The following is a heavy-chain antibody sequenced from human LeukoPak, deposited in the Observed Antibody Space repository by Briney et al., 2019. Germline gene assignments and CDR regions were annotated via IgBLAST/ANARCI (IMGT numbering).Heavy chain of an antibody. J-gene: IGHJ4*02. V-gene: IGHV3-66*01. CDR2: IYSGGST. CDR1: GGSFSGYY. D-gene: IGHD1-26*01. Sequence: ETLSLTCAVYGGSFSGYYWSWIRQAPGKGLEWVSVIYSGGSTYYADSVKGRFTISRDNSKNTLYLQMNSLRAEDTAVYYCARGSPADYWGQGTLVTVSS. CDR3: ARGSPADY.